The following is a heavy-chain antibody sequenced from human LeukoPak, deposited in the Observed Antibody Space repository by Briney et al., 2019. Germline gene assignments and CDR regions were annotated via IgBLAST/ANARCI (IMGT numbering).Heavy chain of an antibody. J-gene: IGHJ6*02. CDR2: IGSDGST. CDR3: GKDLHFYGAMDV. CDR1: GFTFSNYA. Sequence: GGSLKLSCAVSGFTFSNYAMSWVRQAPGKGLEWVSGIGSDGSTHYEESVKGRFAISRDNSKSTLYLQMNSLRAEDTALYYCGKDLHFYGAMDVWGQGTTVTVSS. V-gene: IGHV3-23*01. D-gene: IGHD2/OR15-2a*01.